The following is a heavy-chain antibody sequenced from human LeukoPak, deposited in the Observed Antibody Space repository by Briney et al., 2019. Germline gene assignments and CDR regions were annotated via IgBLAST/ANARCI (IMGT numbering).Heavy chain of an antibody. CDR1: GYSFTSYW. D-gene: IGHD5-18*01. V-gene: IGHV5-51*01. Sequence: GESLKVSCKGSGYSFTSYWIGRVRQMPGKGLEWTGIIYPGDSDTRYSPSFQGQVTISADKSISTAYLQWSSLKASDTAMYYCARQGYSYGTDQFDYWGQGTLVTVSS. J-gene: IGHJ4*02. CDR2: IYPGDSDT. CDR3: ARQGYSYGTDQFDY.